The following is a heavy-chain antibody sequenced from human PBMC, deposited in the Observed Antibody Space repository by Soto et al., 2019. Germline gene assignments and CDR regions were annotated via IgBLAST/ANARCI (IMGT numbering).Heavy chain of an antibody. CDR2: ISGSGGST. CDR1: GFTFGSYA. Sequence: GGSLRLSCAASGFTFGSYAMSWVRQAPGKGLEWVSAISGSGGSTYYADSVKGRFTISRDNSKNTLYLQMNSLRAEDTAVYYCAKSSLVVVIHYYFDYWGQGTLVTVSS. CDR3: AKSSLVVVIHYYFDY. J-gene: IGHJ4*02. V-gene: IGHV3-23*01. D-gene: IGHD3-22*01.